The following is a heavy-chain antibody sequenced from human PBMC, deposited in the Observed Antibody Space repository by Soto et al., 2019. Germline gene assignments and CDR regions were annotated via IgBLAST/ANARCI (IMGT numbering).Heavy chain of an antibody. CDR1: GTSISSHY. D-gene: IGHD4-17*01. CDR2: VYRSGSA. CDR3: ARHLTTVWHLDP. V-gene: IGHV4-59*08. Sequence: SETLSLTCSVSGTSISSHYWSWIRQPPGKGLEWIGFVYRSGSANYNPSLKSRVTLSVDTSKNHFYLKVKSVTAADTAVYYCARHLTTVWHLDPWGQGTLVTVSS. J-gene: IGHJ5*02.